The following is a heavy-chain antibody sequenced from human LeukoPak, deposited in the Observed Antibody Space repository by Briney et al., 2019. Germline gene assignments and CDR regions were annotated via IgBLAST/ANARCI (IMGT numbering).Heavy chain of an antibody. V-gene: IGHV3-23*01. CDR1: GFTFGSYG. D-gene: IGHD3-3*01. CDR2: ISGSGGST. J-gene: IGHJ3*02. CDR3: AKDRITIFGVVIPSAFDI. Sequence: GGSLRLSCAASGFTFGSYGMHWVRQAPGKGLEWVSAISGSGGSTYYADSVKGRFTISRDNSKNTLYLQMNSLRAEDTAVYYCAKDRITIFGVVIPSAFDIWGQGTMVTVSS.